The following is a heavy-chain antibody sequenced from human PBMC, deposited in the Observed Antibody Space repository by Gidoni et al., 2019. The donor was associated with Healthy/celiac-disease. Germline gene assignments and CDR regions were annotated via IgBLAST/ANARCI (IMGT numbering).Heavy chain of an antibody. J-gene: IGHJ6*02. Sequence: QVQLVESGGGVVQPGRSLRVACADAGCTFSSYGMHWVRRAPGKGLEWVAVISYEGSNNYYADSVKCRFTISRYHSKNTLYLQMNSLRAEYTAVYYCAKDYWRSSCSSTSCHGDYYYYGMDVWGQGTTVTVSS. CDR2: ISYEGSNN. D-gene: IGHD2-2*01. CDR3: AKDYWRSSCSSTSCHGDYYYYGMDV. CDR1: GCTFSSYG. V-gene: IGHV3-30*18.